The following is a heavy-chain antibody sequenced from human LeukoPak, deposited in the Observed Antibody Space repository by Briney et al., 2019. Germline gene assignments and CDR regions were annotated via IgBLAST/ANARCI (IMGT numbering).Heavy chain of an antibody. CDR1: GYTFTSYG. J-gene: IGHJ5*02. CDR2: ISAYNGNT. CDR3: ARNENYGGNWFDP. V-gene: IGHV1-18*01. D-gene: IGHD4-23*01. Sequence: ASVKVSCKASGYTFTSYGISWVRQAPGQGLEWMGWISAYNGNTNYAQKLQGRVTMTTDTSTSTAYMELRSLRSDDTAVYYCARNENYGGNWFDPWAREPWSPSPQ.